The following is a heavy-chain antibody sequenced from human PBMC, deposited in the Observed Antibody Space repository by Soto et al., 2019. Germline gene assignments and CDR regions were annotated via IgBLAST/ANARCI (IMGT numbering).Heavy chain of an antibody. CDR1: EFTLSSST. D-gene: IGHD2-15*01. Sequence: EVQLVESGGGLVKPGGSLRLSCVASEFTLSSSTMNWVRQAPGKGLEWVSSISSTSTYIYYADSVKGRFTISRDNANKSLFLQMNSLRVEDTAVNYCATFPPEWGSGGSYWGQGSLVTVSS. CDR3: ATFPPEWGSGGSY. J-gene: IGHJ4*02. V-gene: IGHV3-21*01. CDR2: ISSTSTYI.